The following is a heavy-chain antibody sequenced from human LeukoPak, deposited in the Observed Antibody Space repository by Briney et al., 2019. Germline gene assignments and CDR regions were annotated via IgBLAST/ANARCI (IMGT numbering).Heavy chain of an antibody. Sequence: SETLSLTCAVYGGSFSGYYWSWILQPPGKGLEWIGEINHSGSTNYNPSLKSRVTISVDTSKNQFSLKLSSVTAADTAVYYCARGRVRYSSSWYGVWGQGTTVTVSS. D-gene: IGHD6-13*01. CDR1: GGSFSGYY. CDR2: INHSGST. J-gene: IGHJ3*01. CDR3: ARGRVRYSSSWYGV. V-gene: IGHV4-34*01.